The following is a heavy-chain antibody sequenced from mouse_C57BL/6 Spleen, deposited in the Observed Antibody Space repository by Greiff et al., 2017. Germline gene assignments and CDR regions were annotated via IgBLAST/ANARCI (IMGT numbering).Heavy chain of an antibody. CDR3: ERLLGKRLWYFDV. V-gene: IGHV3-6*01. Sequence: EVQLQQSGPGLVKPSQSLSLTCSVTGYSITSGYYWNWIRQFPGNKLEWMGYISYDGSNNYNPSLKNRISITRDTSKNQFFLKLNSVTTEDTATYYCERLLGKRLWYFDVWGTGTTVTVSS. D-gene: IGHD4-1*01. J-gene: IGHJ1*03. CDR1: GYSITSGYY. CDR2: ISYDGSN.